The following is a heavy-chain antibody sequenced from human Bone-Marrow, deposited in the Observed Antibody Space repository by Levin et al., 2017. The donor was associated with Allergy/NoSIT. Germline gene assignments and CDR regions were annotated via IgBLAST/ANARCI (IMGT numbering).Heavy chain of an antibody. V-gene: IGHV3-15*01. D-gene: IGHD6-19*01. Sequence: PGGSLRLSCAASGFSFTNAWMSWVRQAPGKGLEWLGRIKSTADGGTTDHAAPVKGRFTLSRDDSKNTLFLQVNSLRTEDTAVYYCVTGTWSVAGTSYFDYWGQGTLVTVSS. CDR3: VTGTWSVAGTSYFDY. CDR1: GFSFTNAW. J-gene: IGHJ4*02. CDR2: IKSTADGGTT.